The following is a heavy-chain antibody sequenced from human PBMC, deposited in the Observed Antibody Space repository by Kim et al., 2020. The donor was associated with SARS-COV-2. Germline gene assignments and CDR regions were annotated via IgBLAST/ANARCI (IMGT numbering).Heavy chain of an antibody. Sequence: GGSLRLSCAASGFTFRSHAMIWVRQAPGKGLEWVSYINAGGNNRYYEDSVQGRVTVSRDNAKNSLYLQINSLRAEDTAVYFCARETTVTRDAFDSWGLGRLVTVSS. J-gene: IGHJ3*02. CDR3: ARETTVTRDAFDS. D-gene: IGHD4-17*01. CDR2: INAGGNNR. V-gene: IGHV3-48*03. CDR1: GFTFRSHA.